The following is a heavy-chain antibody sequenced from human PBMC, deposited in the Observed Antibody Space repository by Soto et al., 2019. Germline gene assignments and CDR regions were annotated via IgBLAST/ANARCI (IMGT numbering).Heavy chain of an antibody. Sequence: PSETLSLTCAVSGGSISSSNWWSWVRQPPGKGLEWIGEIYHSGSTNYNPSLKSRVTISVDKSKNQFSLKLSSVTAADTAVYYCARDAKVDETDDDAFDIWGQGTMVTVSS. J-gene: IGHJ3*02. CDR1: GGSISSSNW. CDR2: IYHSGST. CDR3: ARDAKVDETDDDAFDI. D-gene: IGHD5-12*01. V-gene: IGHV4-4*02.